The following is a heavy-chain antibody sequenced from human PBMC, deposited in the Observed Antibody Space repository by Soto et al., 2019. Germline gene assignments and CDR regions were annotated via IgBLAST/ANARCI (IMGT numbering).Heavy chain of an antibody. CDR3: AKDPNDSSGYYLSYFDY. CDR1: GFTFSSYA. J-gene: IGHJ4*02. CDR2: ISGSGGST. D-gene: IGHD3-22*01. Sequence: EVQLLESGGGLVQPGGSLRLSCAASGFTFSSYAMSWVRQAPGKGLEWVSAISGSGGSTYYADSVKGRFTISRDNSKNTLYLQMNSLRAEYTAVYYCAKDPNDSSGYYLSYFDYWGQGTLVTVSS. V-gene: IGHV3-23*01.